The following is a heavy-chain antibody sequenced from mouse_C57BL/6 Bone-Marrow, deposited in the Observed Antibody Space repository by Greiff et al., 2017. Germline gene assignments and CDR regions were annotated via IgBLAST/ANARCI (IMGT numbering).Heavy chain of an antibody. V-gene: IGHV1-82*01. CDR2: LYSGDGDT. J-gene: IGHJ3*01. Sequence: VQLQPSGPELVQPGASVKISCKASGYAFSSSWMNWVKQRPGKGLARIGRLYSGDGDTISNGKFKGKATLTADKSSSTAYMQLSSLTSEDSAVYFCAGHYGSPWFAYWGQGTLVTFSA. CDR1: GYAFSSSW. CDR3: AGHYGSPWFAY. D-gene: IGHD1-1*01.